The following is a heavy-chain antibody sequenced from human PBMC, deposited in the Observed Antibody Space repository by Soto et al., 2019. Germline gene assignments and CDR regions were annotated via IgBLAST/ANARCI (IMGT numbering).Heavy chain of an antibody. CDR3: ESHDPAARFDP. Sequence: ASVKVSCKAPRYIFTAYFMHWVRQAPGQGLEWMGWINPNNGATHYGLSFQGRVTVTRDTSISTAYMELSSLRSDDTAVYYCESHDPAARFDPWGQGTLVTVS. V-gene: IGHV1-2*02. CDR2: INPNNGAT. CDR1: RYIFTAYF. J-gene: IGHJ5*02. D-gene: IGHD1-1*01.